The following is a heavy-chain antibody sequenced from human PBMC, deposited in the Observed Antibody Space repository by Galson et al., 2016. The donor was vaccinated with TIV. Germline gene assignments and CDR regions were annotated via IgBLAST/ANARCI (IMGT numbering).Heavy chain of an antibody. J-gene: IGHJ6*02. D-gene: IGHD3-22*01. V-gene: IGHV3-23*01. CDR1: GFTFSIFA. CDR2: ISGGGGST. Sequence: SLRLSCAASGFTFSIFAMTWVRQAPGMGLEWVSAISGGGGSTYCADSVKGRFTVSRDNSKNTVFLQMNSLRAEDTAVYYCTKVPSSGFSYYYGLDVWGQGTTVTVSS. CDR3: TKVPSSGFSYYYGLDV.